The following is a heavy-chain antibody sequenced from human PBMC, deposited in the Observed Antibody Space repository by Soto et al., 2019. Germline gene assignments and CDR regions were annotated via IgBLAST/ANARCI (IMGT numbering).Heavy chain of an antibody. CDR2: ISDSGTTI. CDR1: GFIFSNYE. V-gene: IGHV3-48*03. D-gene: IGHD2-8*02. CDR3: VKEYCTGGACFDACDL. Sequence: LRLSCAASGFIFSNYEVDWVRQVPGKGLEWISYISDSGTTIYYAASVKGRFTISRDDARNSLYLQMNNLRDEDTAVYFCVKEYCTGGACFDACDLWGQGTLVTVSS. J-gene: IGHJ3*01.